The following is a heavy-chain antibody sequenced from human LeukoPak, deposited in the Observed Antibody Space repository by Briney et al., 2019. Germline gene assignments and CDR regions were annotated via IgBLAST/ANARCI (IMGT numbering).Heavy chain of an antibody. J-gene: IGHJ4*02. D-gene: IGHD2-8*02. Sequence: GESLKISCKGSGYSFSTYWIGWVRQMPGKGLELMGIIYPGDSDTTYSPSFQGRVTISADKSISTAYLQWSSLKASDTAMYYCARRVNTGYYFDYWGQGTLVTVSS. V-gene: IGHV5-51*01. CDR2: IYPGDSDT. CDR3: ARRVNTGYYFDY. CDR1: GYSFSTYW.